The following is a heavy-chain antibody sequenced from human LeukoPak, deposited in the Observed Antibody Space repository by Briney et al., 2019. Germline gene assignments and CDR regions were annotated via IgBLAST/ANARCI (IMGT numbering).Heavy chain of an antibody. V-gene: IGHV1-69*06. Sequence: SVKVSCKASGGTFSSYAISWVRQAPGQGLEWMGGIIPIFGTASYAQKFQGRVTITADKSTSTAYMELSSLRSEDTAVYYCARAPNYYDSSGVAFDIWGQGTMVTVSS. D-gene: IGHD3-22*01. J-gene: IGHJ3*02. CDR1: GGTFSSYA. CDR2: IIPIFGTA. CDR3: ARAPNYYDSSGVAFDI.